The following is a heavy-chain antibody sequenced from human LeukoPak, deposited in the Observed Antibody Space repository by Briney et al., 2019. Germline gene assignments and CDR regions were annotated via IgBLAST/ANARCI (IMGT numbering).Heavy chain of an antibody. CDR3: ARAVDYYGSGSYYKRWFDP. J-gene: IGHJ5*02. V-gene: IGHV4-30-4*08. CDR1: GGSISSGDYY. CDR2: ISYSGST. D-gene: IGHD3-10*01. Sequence: SQTLSLTCTVSGGSISSGDYYWSWIRQPPGKGLEWIGYISYSGSTYYNPSLKSRVTISLDTSNNQFSLKLSSVTAADTAVYYCARAVDYYGSGSYYKRWFDPWGQGTLVTVSS.